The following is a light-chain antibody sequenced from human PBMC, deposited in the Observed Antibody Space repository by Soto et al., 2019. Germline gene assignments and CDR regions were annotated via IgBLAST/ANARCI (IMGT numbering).Light chain of an antibody. CDR2: DVS. J-gene: IGLJ2*01. CDR1: SSDVGAYNC. CDR3: CSYAGSNTHVV. V-gene: IGLV2-11*01. Sequence: HSALTQPRSVSGSPGQSVTISCTGTSSDVGAYNCVSWYQHHPGKAPKLMIYDVSKRPSGVPDRFSGSKSGNTASLTISGLQAEDEADYYCCSYAGSNTHVVFGGGTKLTVL.